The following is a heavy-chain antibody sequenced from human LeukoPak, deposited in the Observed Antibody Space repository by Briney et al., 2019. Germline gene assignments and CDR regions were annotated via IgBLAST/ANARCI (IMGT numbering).Heavy chain of an antibody. CDR3: AREGYYYDSSGYYHAFDI. Sequence: GGSLRLSCAASGFTFSSYDMHWVRQATGKGLEWVSAIGTAGDTYYPGSVKGRFTISRENAKNSLYLQVNSLRAGDTAVYYCAREGYYYDSSGYYHAFDIWGQGTMVTVSS. D-gene: IGHD3-22*01. V-gene: IGHV3-13*01. CDR2: IGTAGDT. J-gene: IGHJ3*02. CDR1: GFTFSSYD.